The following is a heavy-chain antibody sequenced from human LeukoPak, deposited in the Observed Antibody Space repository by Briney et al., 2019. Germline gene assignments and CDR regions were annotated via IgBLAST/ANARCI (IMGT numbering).Heavy chain of an antibody. CDR3: ARGKASGYSYGYYYYYYMDV. D-gene: IGHD5-18*01. Sequence: SETLSLTCTVSGGSISSYYWSWIRQPPGKGLEWIGYIYYSGSTNYNPSLKSRVTISVDTSKNQFSLKLSSVTAADTAVYYCARGKASGYSYGYYYYYYMDVSGKGTTVTVSS. J-gene: IGHJ6*03. CDR1: GGSISSYY. V-gene: IGHV4-59*01. CDR2: IYYSGST.